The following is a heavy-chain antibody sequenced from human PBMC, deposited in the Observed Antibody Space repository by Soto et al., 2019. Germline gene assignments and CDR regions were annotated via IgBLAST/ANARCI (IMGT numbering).Heavy chain of an antibody. J-gene: IGHJ6*03. CDR1: GYTFTSYD. V-gene: IGHV1-8*01. D-gene: IGHD6-25*01. Sequence: ASVKVSCKASGYTFTSYDINWVRQATGQGLEWMGWMNPNSGNPGYAQKFQGRVTMTRNTSISTAYMELSSLRSEDTAVYYCARGLAATFSNYMDVWGKGTTVTVSS. CDR3: ARGLAATFSNYMDV. CDR2: MNPNSGNP.